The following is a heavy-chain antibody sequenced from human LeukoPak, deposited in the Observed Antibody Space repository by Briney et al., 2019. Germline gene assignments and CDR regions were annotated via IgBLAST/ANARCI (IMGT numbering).Heavy chain of an antibody. V-gene: IGHV3-30*18. CDR1: GCSFDTYG. J-gene: IGHJ6*02. CDR3: AKEKAIGTINYGLDV. D-gene: IGHD1-1*01. CDR2: IAYDGSNK. Sequence: PGRSLRLSCAASGCSFDTYGMLWVRHAPGKGLERVAVIAYDGSNKYHADSVKGRFTISRDNSKNTLYLQMNSVRGEDTAIYYCAKEKAIGTINYGLDVWGPGTTVTVSS.